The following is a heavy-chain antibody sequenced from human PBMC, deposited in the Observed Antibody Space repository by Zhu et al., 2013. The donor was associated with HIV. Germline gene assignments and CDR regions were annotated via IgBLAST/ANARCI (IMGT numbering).Heavy chain of an antibody. V-gene: IGHV1-69*01. CDR3: ARVIWYCSSTSCSDFDY. Sequence: QVQLVQSGAEVKKPGSSVKVSCKASGGTFSSYAISWVRQAPGQGLEWMGGIIPIFGTANYAQKFQGRVTITADESTSTAYMELSSLRSEDTAVYYCARVIWYCSSTSCSDFDYWGQGTLVTVSS. D-gene: IGHD2-2*01. CDR1: GGTFSSYA. J-gene: IGHJ4*02. CDR2: IIPIFGTA.